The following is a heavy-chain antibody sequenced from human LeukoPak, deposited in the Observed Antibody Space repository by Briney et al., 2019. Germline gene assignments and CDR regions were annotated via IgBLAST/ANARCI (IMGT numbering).Heavy chain of an antibody. CDR3: ARAVGGDGSGSL. CDR1: GGSFSIYY. Sequence: PSETLSLTCTVSGGSFSIYYWSWIRQPAGKGLEYIGRVYTSGSTNYNPSLKSRVTMSVDMSTRQISLKLSSVTAADTAVYYCARAVGGDGSGSLWGPGTLVTVSS. CDR2: VYTSGST. J-gene: IGHJ4*02. V-gene: IGHV4-4*07. D-gene: IGHD3-10*01.